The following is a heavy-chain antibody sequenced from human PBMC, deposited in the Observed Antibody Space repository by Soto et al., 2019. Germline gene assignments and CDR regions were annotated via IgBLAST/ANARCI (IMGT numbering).Heavy chain of an antibody. CDR2: ISAYNGNT. J-gene: IGHJ4*02. CDR3: ASDRRKLDYLSGLQFDY. D-gene: IGHD1-1*01. CDR1: GYTFTSYG. V-gene: IGHV1-18*01. Sequence: ASVKVSCKASGYTFTSYGISWVRQAPGQGLEWMGWISAYNGNTNYAQKLQGRVTMTTDTSTSTAYMELRSLRSDDTAVYYCASDRRKLDYLSGLQFDYWGQGTLVTVSS.